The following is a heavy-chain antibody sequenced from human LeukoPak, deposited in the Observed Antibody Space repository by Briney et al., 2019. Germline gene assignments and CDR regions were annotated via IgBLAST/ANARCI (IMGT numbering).Heavy chain of an antibody. D-gene: IGHD2-2*01. Sequence: GGSLRLSHSASGFTFRNYDMHWVRQAPGKGLEFVSGISSTGGSTNYPESVKDRFSISRDNSKNTLYLQMTSLRADDTAVYYCVKDQHCSTISCATRTGFDPWGQGTSVTVSS. CDR2: ISSTGGST. J-gene: IGHJ5*02. CDR3: VKDQHCSTISCATRTGFDP. V-gene: IGHV3-64D*06. CDR1: GFTFRNYD.